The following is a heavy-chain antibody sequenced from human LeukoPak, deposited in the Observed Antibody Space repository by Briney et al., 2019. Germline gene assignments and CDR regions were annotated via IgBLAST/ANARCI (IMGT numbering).Heavy chain of an antibody. CDR1: GFTFSSYW. Sequence: SGGSLRLSCAASGFTFSSYWMSWVRQAPGKGLEWVANIKQDGSEKYYVDSVKGRFTISRDNAKNSLYLQMNSLRAEDTAVYYCATPSYNSGSYYIYWGQGTLVTVSS. J-gene: IGHJ4*01. D-gene: IGHD3-10*01. CDR2: IKQDGSEK. V-gene: IGHV3-7*01. CDR3: ATPSYNSGSYYIY.